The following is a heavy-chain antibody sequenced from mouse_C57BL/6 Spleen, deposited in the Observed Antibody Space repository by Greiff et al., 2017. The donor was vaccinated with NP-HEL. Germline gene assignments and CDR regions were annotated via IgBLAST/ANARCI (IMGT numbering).Heavy chain of an antibody. D-gene: IGHD2-2*01. CDR2: IYPRSGNT. V-gene: IGHV1-81*01. CDR3: ARTMVTTAMDY. Sequence: QVQLKESGAELARPGASVKLSCKASGYTFTSYGISWVKQRTGQGLEWIGEIYPRSGNTYYNEKFKGKATLTADKSSSTAYMELRSLTSEDSAVYFCARTMVTTAMDYWGQGTSVTVSS. J-gene: IGHJ4*01. CDR1: GYTFTSYG.